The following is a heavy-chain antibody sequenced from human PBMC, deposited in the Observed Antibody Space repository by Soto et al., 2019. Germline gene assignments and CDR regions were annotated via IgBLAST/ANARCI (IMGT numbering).Heavy chain of an antibody. V-gene: IGHV1-18*01. CDR1: GYTFTSYG. J-gene: IGHJ6*02. D-gene: IGHD2-2*01. CDR2: ISAYNGNT. Sequence: ASVKVSCKASGYTFTSYGISWVRQAPGQGLEWMGWISAYNGNTNYAQKLQGRVTMTTDTSTSTAYMELRSLRSDDTAVYYCARVRVTYCSSTSCPYYYGMDVWGQGTTVTSP. CDR3: ARVRVTYCSSTSCPYYYGMDV.